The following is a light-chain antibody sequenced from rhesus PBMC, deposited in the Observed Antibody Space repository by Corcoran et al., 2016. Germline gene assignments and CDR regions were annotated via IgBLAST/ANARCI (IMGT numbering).Light chain of an antibody. CDR1: AGPVTRNTY. J-gene: IGLJ6*01. Sequence: QAVVTPEPSLTVSPGGTVTLTCCSSAGPVTRNTYPNWFQQKRGQAPRGLLFNTNSTHSWTLARFSGALGGGKAALTLSGAQPEDEAQYYCLLYYIAVHFVFGSGTKLTVL. CDR3: LLYYIAVHFV. V-gene: IGLV7-76*01. CDR2: NTN.